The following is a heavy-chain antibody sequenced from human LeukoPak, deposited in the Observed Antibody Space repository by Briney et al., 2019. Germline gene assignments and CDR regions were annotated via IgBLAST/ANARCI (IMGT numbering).Heavy chain of an antibody. V-gene: IGHV3-30*18. CDR3: AKPLWFGEMGYYGMDV. D-gene: IGHD3-10*01. Sequence: PGGSLRLSCAASGFTFSSYGMHWVRQAPGKGLEWVAVISYDGSNKYYADSVKGRFTISRDNSKNTLYLQMNSLRAEDTAVYYCAKPLWFGEMGYYGMDVWGEGTTVTVSS. CDR2: ISYDGSNK. J-gene: IGHJ6*04. CDR1: GFTFSSYG.